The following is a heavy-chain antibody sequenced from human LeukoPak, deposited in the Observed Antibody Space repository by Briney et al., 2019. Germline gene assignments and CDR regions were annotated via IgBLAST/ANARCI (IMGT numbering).Heavy chain of an antibody. D-gene: IGHD5-12*01. Sequence: ASVKVSCNASGYTFTSYGISWVRQAPGQGLEWMGWISAYNGNTNYAQKLQGRVTMTTDTSTRTAYMELRGLRSDDTAVYYCARDVADRGYSGYVARPATAFDYWGQGALVAVSS. CDR1: GYTFTSYG. CDR2: ISAYNGNT. J-gene: IGHJ4*02. V-gene: IGHV1-18*01. CDR3: ARDVADRGYSGYVARPATAFDY.